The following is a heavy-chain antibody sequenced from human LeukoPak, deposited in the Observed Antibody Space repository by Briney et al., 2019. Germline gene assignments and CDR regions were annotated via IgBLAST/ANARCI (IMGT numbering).Heavy chain of an antibody. V-gene: IGHV1-8*01. J-gene: IGHJ6*03. CDR1: GYSFTTYD. CDR2: MNTNSGNT. D-gene: IGHD3-16*02. Sequence: ASVRVSCKASGYSFTTYDINWVRQATGQGLEWMGWMNTNSGNTGYAPKFQGRVTMTRDTSIDTAYMELSSLKSEDTAVYYCARASLWGRLSTNYYYYMDVWGKGTTVTVSS. CDR3: ARASLWGRLSTNYYYYMDV.